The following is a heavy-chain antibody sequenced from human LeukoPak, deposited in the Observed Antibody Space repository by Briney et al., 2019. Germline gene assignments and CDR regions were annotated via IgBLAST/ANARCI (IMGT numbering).Heavy chain of an antibody. D-gene: IGHD3-10*01. Sequence: GGTLRLSCAASGFTFSKHGMNWVRQAPGKGLEWVSGISPSGDITYYADSVKGRFTISRDNSKNTLYLEVISLTAEDTAVYYCAKDDAWLRFGEWSQGTLVTVSS. J-gene: IGHJ4*02. CDR1: GFTFSKHG. CDR3: AKDDAWLRFGE. CDR2: ISPSGDIT. V-gene: IGHV3-23*01.